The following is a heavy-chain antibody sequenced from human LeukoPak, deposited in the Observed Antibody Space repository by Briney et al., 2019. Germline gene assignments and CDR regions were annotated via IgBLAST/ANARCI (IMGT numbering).Heavy chain of an antibody. CDR3: AGLPSFKYYDFWTGPLDY. CDR1: GFTFSSYA. CDR2: ISYDGSNK. V-gene: IGHV3-30-3*01. Sequence: GGSLRLSCAASGFTFSSYAMHWVRQAPGKGLEWVAVISYDGSNKYYADSVKGRFTISRDNSKNTLYLQMNSLRAEDTAVYYCAGLPSFKYYDFWTGPLDYWGQGTLVTVSS. D-gene: IGHD3-3*01. J-gene: IGHJ4*02.